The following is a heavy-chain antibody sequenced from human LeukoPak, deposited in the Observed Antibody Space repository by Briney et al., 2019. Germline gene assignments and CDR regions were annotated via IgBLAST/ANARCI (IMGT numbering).Heavy chain of an antibody. V-gene: IGHV4-59*11. CDR2: IYYSGST. Sequence: SETLSLTCTVSGGSISSHYWSWIRQPPGKGLEWSGYIYYSGSTNYNPSLKSRVTISVDTSKNQFSLKLSSVTAADTAVYYCARDSLLGIFDYWGQGTLVTVSS. D-gene: IGHD2-15*01. J-gene: IGHJ4*02. CDR1: GGSISSHY. CDR3: ARDSLLGIFDY.